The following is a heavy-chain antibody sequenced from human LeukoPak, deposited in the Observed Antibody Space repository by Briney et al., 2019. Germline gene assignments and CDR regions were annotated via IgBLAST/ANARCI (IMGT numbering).Heavy chain of an antibody. Sequence: SETLSLTCTVSGGSISSYYWSWIRQPPGKGLEWIGYIYYSGSTYYNPSLKSRVTISVDTSKNQFSLKLSSVTAADTAVYYCARQGIAAPPSYWGQGTLVTVSS. CDR3: ARQGIAAPPSY. CDR1: GGSISSYY. CDR2: IYYSGST. V-gene: IGHV4-59*08. D-gene: IGHD6-13*01. J-gene: IGHJ4*02.